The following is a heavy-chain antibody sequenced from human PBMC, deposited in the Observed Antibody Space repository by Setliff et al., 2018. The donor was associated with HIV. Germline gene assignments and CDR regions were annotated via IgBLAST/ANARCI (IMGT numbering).Heavy chain of an antibody. D-gene: IGHD6-6*01. CDR3: AKDSSSGYYYYYLDV. V-gene: IGHV3-33*03. Sequence: GGSLRLSCAASGFTFNSYAMHWVRQAPGKGLEWVAVIWYDGSKKYYGDSVKGRFTISRDKSKNTLYLQMDSLRAEDTAAYYCAKDSSSGYYYYYLDVWGKGTTVTVSS. CDR2: IWYDGSKK. CDR1: GFTFNSYA. J-gene: IGHJ6*03.